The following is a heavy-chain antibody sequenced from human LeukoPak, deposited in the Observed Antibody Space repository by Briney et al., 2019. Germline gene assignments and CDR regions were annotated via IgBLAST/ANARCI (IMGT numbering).Heavy chain of an antibody. J-gene: IGHJ4*02. D-gene: IGHD5-12*01. CDR2: ITYSGST. Sequence: SETLSLTCTVSGGSISSDDYYWSWIRQPPGKGLEWIGHITYSGSTDYSPSLRSRVTMSVDTSKNQSSLKLNSVTAAETAMYFCARGGVGGYDYFDSWGQGTLVAVSS. CDR3: ARGGVGGYDYFDS. V-gene: IGHV4-30-4*01. CDR1: GGSISSDDYY.